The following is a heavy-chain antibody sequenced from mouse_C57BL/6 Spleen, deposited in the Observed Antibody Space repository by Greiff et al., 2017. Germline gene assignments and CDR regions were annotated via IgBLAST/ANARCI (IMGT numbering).Heavy chain of an antibody. D-gene: IGHD4-1*02. CDR1: GYSITSGYY. V-gene: IGHV3-6*01. CDR2: ISYDGSN. J-gene: IGHJ2*01. Sequence: VQLKESGPGLVKPSQSLSLTCSVTGYSITSGYYWNWIRQFPGNKLEWMGYISYDGSNNYNPSLKNRISITRDTSKNQFFLKLNSVTTEDTATYYCARATTGTRNFDYWGQGTTLTVSS. CDR3: ARATTGTRNFDY.